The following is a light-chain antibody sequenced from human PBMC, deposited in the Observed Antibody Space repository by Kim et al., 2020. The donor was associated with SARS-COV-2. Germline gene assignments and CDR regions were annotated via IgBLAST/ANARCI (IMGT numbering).Light chain of an antibody. Sequence: VTISCTGSSSNSGAGYDVHWYQQLPGTDPKLLIYGNSNRPSGVPDRFSGSKSGTSASLAITGLQAEDEADYYCQSYDSSLSGPVVFGGGTQLTVL. J-gene: IGLJ2*01. CDR2: GNS. V-gene: IGLV1-40*01. CDR3: QSYDSSLSGPVV. CDR1: SSNSGAGYD.